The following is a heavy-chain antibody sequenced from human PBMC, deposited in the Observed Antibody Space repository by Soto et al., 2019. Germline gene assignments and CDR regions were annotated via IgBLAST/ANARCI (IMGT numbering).Heavy chain of an antibody. J-gene: IGHJ4*02. CDR3: ATSVDYDFFYYFDY. V-gene: IGHV4-59*08. Sequence: PSETLSLTCTVSGGSISSYYWSWIRQPPGKGLEWIGYIYYSGSTNYNPSLKSRVTISVDTSKNQFSLKLSSVTAADTAVYYCATSVDYDFFYYFDYWGQGTLVTVS. CDR1: GGSISSYY. D-gene: IGHD3-3*01. CDR2: IYYSGST.